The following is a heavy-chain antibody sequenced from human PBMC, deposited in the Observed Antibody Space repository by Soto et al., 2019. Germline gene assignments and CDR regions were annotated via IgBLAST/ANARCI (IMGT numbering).Heavy chain of an antibody. CDR1: GGTISDAG. CDR3: TTEKRGSLDN. Sequence: PCGSMRLSCAAFGGTISDAGMNWGRNVPGKGLEWVGIIKSKSDGGTIAYAAPVKCRFTISRDVSDITLYLLINSLKTDDTSEYCRTTEKRGSLDNWGRGTLVTVSS. CDR2: IKSKSDGGTI. J-gene: IGHJ4*02. D-gene: IGHD3-16*01. V-gene: IGHV3-15*07.